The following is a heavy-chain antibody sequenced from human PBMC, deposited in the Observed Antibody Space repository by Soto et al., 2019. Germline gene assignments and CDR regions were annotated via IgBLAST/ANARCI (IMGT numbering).Heavy chain of an antibody. Sequence: GGSLRLSCAASGFTFSNYNMNWVRQAPGEGLEWVSFISSDGSSIRYADSVKGRFTISRDNAKNSLYLQMNSLRDEDTAVYYCARDPYYYDNSGYYLKDYWGRGTLVTVSS. CDR2: ISSDGSSI. V-gene: IGHV3-48*02. D-gene: IGHD3-22*01. CDR1: GFTFSNYN. J-gene: IGHJ4*02. CDR3: ARDPYYYDNSGYYLKDY.